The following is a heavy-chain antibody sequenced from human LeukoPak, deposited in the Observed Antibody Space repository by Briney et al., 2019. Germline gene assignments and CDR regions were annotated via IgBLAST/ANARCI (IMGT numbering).Heavy chain of an antibody. CDR2: IIVIFGTP. J-gene: IGHJ5*01. CDR1: GGTFSSYS. D-gene: IGHD5-18*01. V-gene: IGHV1-69*13. Sequence: PGASVKVSCKASGGTFSSYSFSWVRQAPGQGLEWLGGIIVIFGTPNYPQKFHGRVTITADESTSTVYMELSSLRSEDTAMYYWARRLDSSMVTNWFDSWGQGTLVTVSS. CDR3: ARRLDSSMVTNWFDS.